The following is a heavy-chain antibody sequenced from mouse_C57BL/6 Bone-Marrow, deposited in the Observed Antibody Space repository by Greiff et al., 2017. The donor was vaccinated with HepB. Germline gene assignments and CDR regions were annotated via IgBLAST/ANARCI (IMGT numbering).Heavy chain of an antibody. D-gene: IGHD1-1*01. J-gene: IGHJ3*01. CDR3: VKALYGSPFAY. CDR2: IDPEDGET. CDR1: GFNIKDYY. V-gene: IGHV14-2*01. Sequence: EVQLQQSGAELVKPGASVKLSCTASGFNIKDYYMHWVKQRTEQGLEWIGRIDPEDGETKYAPKFPGKATITADTSSNTAYLQLSSLTSEDTAVDYCVKALYGSPFAYWGQGTLVTVTA.